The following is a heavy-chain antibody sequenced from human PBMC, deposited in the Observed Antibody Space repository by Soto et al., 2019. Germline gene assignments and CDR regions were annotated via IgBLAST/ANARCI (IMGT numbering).Heavy chain of an antibody. CDR1: GFTFSSYA. D-gene: IGHD2-15*01. CDR2: ISGSGGST. Sequence: EVQLLESGGGLVQPGGSLRLSCAASGFTFSSYAMSWVRQAPGTGLEWVSAISGSGGSTYYADSVKGRFTISRDNSKNPLYLQVSSLRAEDTAVYYCAKDHIVVVVAAIGAFDIWGQGTMVTVSS. CDR3: AKDHIVVVVAAIGAFDI. J-gene: IGHJ3*02. V-gene: IGHV3-23*01.